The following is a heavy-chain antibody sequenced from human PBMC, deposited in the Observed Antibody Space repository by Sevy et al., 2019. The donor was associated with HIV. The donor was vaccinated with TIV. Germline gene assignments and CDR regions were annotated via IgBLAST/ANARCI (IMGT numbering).Heavy chain of an antibody. D-gene: IGHD3-3*01. CDR2: IKQDGSEK. V-gene: IGHV3-7*03. Sequence: GGSLRLSCAASGFTFSSYWMSWVRQAPGKGLEWVANIKQDGSEKYYVDSVKGRFTISRDNAKNSLYLQMNSLRAEDTAGYYCASLYWGSEYYDFWSGYYAQTGTDAFDIWGQGTMVTVSS. CDR3: ASLYWGSEYYDFWSGYYAQTGTDAFDI. J-gene: IGHJ3*02. CDR1: GFTFSSYW.